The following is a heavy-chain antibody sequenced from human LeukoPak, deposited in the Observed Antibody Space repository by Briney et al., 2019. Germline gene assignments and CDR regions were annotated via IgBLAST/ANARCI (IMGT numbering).Heavy chain of an antibody. Sequence: PGGSLRLSCAASGFTFDDHAMHWVRQAPGKGLEWVSGISWNSGSIDYADSVKGRFTISRDNAKSSLYLQMNSLRAEDMALYYCAKDKYYGSGSLSKGFDYWGQRTLVTVSS. CDR3: AKDKYYGSGSLSKGFDY. CDR1: GFTFDDHA. CDR2: ISWNSGSI. J-gene: IGHJ4*02. D-gene: IGHD3-10*01. V-gene: IGHV3-9*03.